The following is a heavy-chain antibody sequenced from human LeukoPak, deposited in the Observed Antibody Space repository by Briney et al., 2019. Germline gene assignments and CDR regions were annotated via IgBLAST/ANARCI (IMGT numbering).Heavy chain of an antibody. Sequence: PSETLPLTCTVPGGSISSYYWSWIRQPAGKGLEWIGRIYTSGSTNYNPSLKSRVTMSVDTSKNKFSLKLSCVTAADTAVYYCATTMVRRASYYYGMDVWGQGTTVSVS. CDR3: ATTMVRRASYYYGMDV. CDR1: GGSISSYY. CDR2: IYTSGST. V-gene: IGHV4-4*07. D-gene: IGHD3-10*01. J-gene: IGHJ6*02.